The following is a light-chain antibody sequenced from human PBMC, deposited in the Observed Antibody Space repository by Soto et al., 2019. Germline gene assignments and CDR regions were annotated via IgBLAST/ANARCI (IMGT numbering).Light chain of an antibody. CDR1: QSVSTN. CDR2: GAS. J-gene: IGKJ1*01. V-gene: IGKV3-15*01. CDR3: QHYSNRPPWT. Sequence: EIVMTQSPATLSVSPGERATLSCRTSQSVSTNLAWYQQKPGQAPRLLIYGASTRATGIPARFSGSGSGTEFTLNISSLQSEDFAVYYCQHYSNRPPWTFGQGTKVEVK.